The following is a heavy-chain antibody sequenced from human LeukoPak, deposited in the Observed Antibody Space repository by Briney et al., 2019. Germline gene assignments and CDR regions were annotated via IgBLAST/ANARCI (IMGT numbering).Heavy chain of an antibody. J-gene: IGHJ4*02. D-gene: IGHD2-15*01. V-gene: IGHV4-59*08. CDR1: GGSISNYY. CDR2: IYYSGST. CDR3: ARAYCAGGSCFSRGNFDY. Sequence: TSETLSLTCTVSGGSISNYYWSWIRQPPGKGLEWIAYIYYSGSTSYNPSLKSRVTISVDTSKNQVSLKMSSVTAADTAVYYCARAYCAGGSCFSRGNFDYWGQGTLVTVSS.